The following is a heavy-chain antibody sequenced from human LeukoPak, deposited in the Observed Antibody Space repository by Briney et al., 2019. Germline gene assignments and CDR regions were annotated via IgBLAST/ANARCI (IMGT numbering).Heavy chain of an antibody. CDR3: ARDLGSSGYADY. Sequence: GGSLRLSCAASGFTFSSYSMNWVRQAPGKGLEWVSSISSSSSYIYYADSVKGRFTISRDNAKNSLYLQMNSLRAEDTAVYYCARDLGSSGYADYWGQGTLVTVSS. V-gene: IGHV3-21*04. D-gene: IGHD3-22*01. J-gene: IGHJ4*02. CDR1: GFTFSSYS. CDR2: ISSSSSYI.